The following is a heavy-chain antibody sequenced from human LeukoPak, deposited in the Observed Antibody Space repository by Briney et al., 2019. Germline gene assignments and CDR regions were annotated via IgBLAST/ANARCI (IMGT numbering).Heavy chain of an antibody. J-gene: IGHJ3*01. Sequence: GDSVKVSCKSSGYIFASYCLQWGRQAPGQGLGWMGIINPDCGSTSYARKFQGRVIMTRETSTSTVYMELSSLRSEDTAVYYCVRPPSGKDKRHDVLDVWGQGTVVTVSS. CDR1: GYIFASYC. D-gene: IGHD1-26*01. V-gene: IGHV1-46*01. CDR2: INPDCGST. CDR3: VRPPSGKDKRHDVLDV.